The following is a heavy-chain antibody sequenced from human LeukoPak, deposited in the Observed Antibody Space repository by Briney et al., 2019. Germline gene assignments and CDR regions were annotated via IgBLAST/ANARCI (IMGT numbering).Heavy chain of an antibody. Sequence: PSETLSLTCTVSGGSISSYYWSWIRQPAGKGLEWIGRIYTSGSTNYNPSLKSRVTISVDKSKNQFSLKLRSVTAADTAVYYCAREGSDYVWGSYTYWGQGTLVTVSS. CDR3: AREGSDYVWGSYTY. V-gene: IGHV4-4*07. D-gene: IGHD3-16*01. CDR1: GGSISSYY. J-gene: IGHJ4*02. CDR2: IYTSGST.